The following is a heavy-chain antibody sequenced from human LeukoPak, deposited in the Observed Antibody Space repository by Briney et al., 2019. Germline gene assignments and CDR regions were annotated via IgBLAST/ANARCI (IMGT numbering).Heavy chain of an antibody. CDR2: IKQDGSEK. J-gene: IGHJ6*03. CDR1: GYSISSGYY. Sequence: PSETLSLTCAVSGYSISSGYYWGWIRQPPGKGLEWVANIKQDGSEKYYVDSVKGRFTISRDNAKNSLYLQMNSLRAEDTAVYYCARAQYYYGSGSYFRNYYYYYYMDVWGKGTTVTVSS. V-gene: IGHV3-7*01. D-gene: IGHD3-10*01. CDR3: ARAQYYYGSGSYFRNYYYYYYMDV.